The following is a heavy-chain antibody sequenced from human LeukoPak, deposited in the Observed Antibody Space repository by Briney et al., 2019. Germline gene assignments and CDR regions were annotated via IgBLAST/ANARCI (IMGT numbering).Heavy chain of an antibody. D-gene: IGHD2-15*01. CDR2: INPNSGGA. CDR3: ARTVVAATPDYNWFDP. CDR1: AYTFTVYY. V-gene: IGHV1-2*02. J-gene: IGHJ5*02. Sequence: ASVTVSCKASAYTFTVYYIHWVRQAPGQGLEWMGWINPNSGGANYAQRFQGRVTMTRDTSISTAYMELSSLRSDDTAVYFCARTVVAATPDYNWFDPWGQGTLVTVSS.